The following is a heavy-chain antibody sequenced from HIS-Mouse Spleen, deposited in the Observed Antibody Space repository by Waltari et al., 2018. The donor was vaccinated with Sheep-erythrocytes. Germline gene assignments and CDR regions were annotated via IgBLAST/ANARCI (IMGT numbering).Heavy chain of an antibody. CDR2: IYYRGIT. V-gene: IGHV4-59*01. D-gene: IGHD3-10*01. CDR3: ARVNYYGSGSYFALDI. Sequence: QVQLQESGPGLVKPSETLSLTCTVSGGSISSYYWSWIRQPPGKGLERIGYIYYRGITSYNPSLISRGSISVDTSKHQFSLKLGSVAAADTSVYYCARVNYYGSGSYFALDIWGQGTRVTVSS. CDR1: GGSISSYY. J-gene: IGHJ3*02.